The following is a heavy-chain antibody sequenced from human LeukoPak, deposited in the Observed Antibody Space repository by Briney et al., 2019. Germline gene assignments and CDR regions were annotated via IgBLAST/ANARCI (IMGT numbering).Heavy chain of an antibody. CDR2: MYTSGST. CDR1: GGSISSGSYY. D-gene: IGHD3-22*01. J-gene: IGHJ3*02. Sequence: PSQTLSLTCTVSGGSISSGSYYWSWIRQPAGKGLEWIGRMYTSGSTNYNPSLKSRVTISVDTSKNQFSLKLSSVTAADTAVYYCARQSVYDSSGYHQDAIDIWGQGTMVTVSS. V-gene: IGHV4-61*02. CDR3: ARQSVYDSSGYHQDAIDI.